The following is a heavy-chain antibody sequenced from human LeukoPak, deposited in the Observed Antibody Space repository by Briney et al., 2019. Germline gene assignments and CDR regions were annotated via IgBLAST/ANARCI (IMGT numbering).Heavy chain of an antibody. D-gene: IGHD3-10*01. V-gene: IGHV3-48*03. Sequence: GGSLRLSCTVSGFTFSNYEMNWVRQAPGKGLEWVSYISSSGSAKYYADSVKGRFTISRDNAESSLYLQMNSLRAEDTAVYYCARDGVRGVRDAFDIWGQGTLVTVSS. CDR3: ARDGVRGVRDAFDI. CDR1: GFTFSNYE. J-gene: IGHJ4*02. CDR2: ISSSGSAK.